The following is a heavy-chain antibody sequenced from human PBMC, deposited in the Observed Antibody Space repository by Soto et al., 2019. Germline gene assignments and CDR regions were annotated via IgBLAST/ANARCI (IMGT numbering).Heavy chain of an antibody. Sequence: PGESLKISCKGSGYSFTSYWIGWVRQMPGKGLEWMGIIYPGDSDTRYSPSFQGQVTISADKSISTAYLQWSSLKASDTAMYYCARHGSSVEYYYGMDVWGQGTTVTVSS. J-gene: IGHJ6*02. CDR1: GYSFTSYW. CDR2: IYPGDSDT. V-gene: IGHV5-51*01. CDR3: ARHGSSVEYYYGMDV. D-gene: IGHD6-19*01.